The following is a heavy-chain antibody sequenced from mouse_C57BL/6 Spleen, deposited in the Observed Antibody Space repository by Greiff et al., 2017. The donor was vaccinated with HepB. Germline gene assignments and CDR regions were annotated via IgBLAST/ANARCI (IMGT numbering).Heavy chain of an antibody. Sequence: QVQLQQPGAELVKPGASVKLSCKASGYTFTSYWMQWVKQRPGQGLEWIGEIDPSDSYTNYNQKFKGKATLTVDTSSSTAYMQLSSLTSEDSAVYYCANYVSSMVSWGHGTSFTVSS. CDR1: GYTFTSYW. J-gene: IGHJ4*01. CDR2: IDPSDSYT. D-gene: IGHD1-1*01. CDR3: ANYVSSMVS. V-gene: IGHV1-50*01.